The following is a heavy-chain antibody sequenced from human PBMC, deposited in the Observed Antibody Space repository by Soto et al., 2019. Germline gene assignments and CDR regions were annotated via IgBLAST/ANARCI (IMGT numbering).Heavy chain of an antibody. D-gene: IGHD3-10*01. J-gene: IGHJ4*02. CDR3: ARDSSYYYGSGSYPIDY. CDR2: ISYDGSNK. V-gene: IGHV3-30-3*01. CDR1: GFTFSSYA. Sequence: GGSLRLSCAASGFTFSSYAMHWVRQAPGKGLEWVAVISYDGSNKYYADSVKGRFTISRDNSKNTLYLQMNSLRAEDTAVYYCARDSSYYYGSGSYPIDYWGQGTLVTVS.